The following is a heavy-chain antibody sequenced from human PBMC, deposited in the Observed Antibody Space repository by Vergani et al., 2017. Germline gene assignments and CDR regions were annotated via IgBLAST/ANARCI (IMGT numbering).Heavy chain of an antibody. CDR3: APRFSGSYYPYYFDY. V-gene: IGHV3-23*04. J-gene: IGHJ4*02. Sequence: EVQLVESGGGLVKPGGSLRLSCAASGFTFSSYAMSWVRQAPGKGLEWVSAISGSGGSTYYADSVKGRFTISRDTSKNTLYLQMNSLRAEDTAVYYCAPRFSGSYYPYYFDYWGQGTLVTVSS. D-gene: IGHD1-26*01. CDR2: ISGSGGST. CDR1: GFTFSSYA.